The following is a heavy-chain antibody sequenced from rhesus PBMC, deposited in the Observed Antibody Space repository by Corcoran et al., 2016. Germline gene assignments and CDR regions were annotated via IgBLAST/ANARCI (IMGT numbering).Heavy chain of an antibody. D-gene: IGHD2-39*01. Sequence: EVQLVQSGVEVKRPEESLKIPCKTSGYTFTSYWISWVRQMPGKGLEWMGAIDPGDSETRYSPSFQGQVTISVDKSISTAYLQWSSLKASDSARYYCAKGQSLNFDYWGQGVLVTVSS. J-gene: IGHJ4*01. CDR2: IDPGDSET. CDR3: AKGQSLNFDY. CDR1: GYTFTSYW. V-gene: IGHV5-2*01.